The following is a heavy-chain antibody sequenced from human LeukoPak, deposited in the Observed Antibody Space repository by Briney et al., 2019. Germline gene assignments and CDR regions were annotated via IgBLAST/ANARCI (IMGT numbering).Heavy chain of an antibody. Sequence: ASVKVSCKASGCTFTSYGISWVRQAPGQGLEWMGWISAYNGNTNYAQKLQGRVTMTTDTSTSTAYMELRSLRSDDTAVYYCASSDSSSWGYYYYMDVWGKGTTVTVSS. CDR3: ASSDSSSWGYYYYMDV. D-gene: IGHD6-13*01. CDR1: GCTFTSYG. CDR2: ISAYNGNT. V-gene: IGHV1-18*01. J-gene: IGHJ6*03.